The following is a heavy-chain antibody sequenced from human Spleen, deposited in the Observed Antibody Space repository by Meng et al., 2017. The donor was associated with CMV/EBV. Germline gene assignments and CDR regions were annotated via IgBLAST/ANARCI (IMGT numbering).Heavy chain of an antibody. J-gene: IGHJ4*02. Sequence: GESLKISCAASGFTFTNFGMNWVRQAPGKGLEWVSTISASGGSTYYADSVRGRFTISRDTSKNTLNLQMNSLRAEDTAVYYCAKADDFWTFDYWGQGTLVTVSS. CDR3: AKADDFWTFDY. D-gene: IGHD3-3*01. CDR1: GFTFTNFG. V-gene: IGHV3-23*01. CDR2: ISASGGST.